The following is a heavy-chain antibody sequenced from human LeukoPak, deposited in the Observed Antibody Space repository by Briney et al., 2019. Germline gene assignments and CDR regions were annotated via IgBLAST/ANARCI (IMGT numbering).Heavy chain of an antibody. J-gene: IGHJ6*03. V-gene: IGHV3-23*01. Sequence: GGSLRLSCAASGFAFSSYAMSWVRQAPGKGLEWVSAISGSGGSTYYADSVKGRFTISRDNSKNTLYLQMNSLRAEDTAVYYCAKEIGYGIAKRLGYMDVWGKGTTVTVSS. CDR3: AKEIGYGIAKRLGYMDV. CDR2: ISGSGGST. CDR1: GFAFSSYA. D-gene: IGHD5-24*01.